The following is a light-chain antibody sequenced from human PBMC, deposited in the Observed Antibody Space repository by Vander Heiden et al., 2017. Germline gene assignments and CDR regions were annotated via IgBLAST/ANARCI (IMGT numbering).Light chain of an antibody. V-gene: IGLV2-14*01. CDR3: SSYTSSSTLGYV. J-gene: IGLJ1*01. CDR2: DVS. CDR1: SSDVGGYNY. Sequence: QSALTQPASVSGSPGQSITIPCPAPSSDVGGYNYVAWYQQHPGKAPKLMIYDVSNRPPGVSNRFAGSKSGNTASLTISGLQAEDEADYYCSSYTSSSTLGYVFGTGTKVTVL.